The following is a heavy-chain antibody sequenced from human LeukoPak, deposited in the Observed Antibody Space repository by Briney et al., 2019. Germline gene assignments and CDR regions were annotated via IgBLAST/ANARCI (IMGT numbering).Heavy chain of an antibody. CDR2: IYYSGNT. CDR1: GGSISSGGYY. CDR3: ARVGYYYGMDV. J-gene: IGHJ6*02. V-gene: IGHV4-31*03. Sequence: SETLSLTCTVSGGSISSGGYYWSWIRQHPGKGLEWIGYIYYSGNTYYNPSLKSRVTISVDTSKNQFSLKLSSVTAADTAVYYCARVGYYYGMDVWGQGTTVTVSS.